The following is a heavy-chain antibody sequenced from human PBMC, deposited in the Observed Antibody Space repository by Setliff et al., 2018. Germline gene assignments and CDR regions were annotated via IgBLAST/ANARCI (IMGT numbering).Heavy chain of an antibody. V-gene: IGHV4-38-2*01. CDR1: GYSISSGYY. Sequence: TSETLSLTCAVSGYSISSGYYWGWIRQPPGKGLEWIGSIYHSGSTYYNPSLKSRVTISVDTSKNQFSLKLSSVTAADTALYYCARGSGAVVVAATPFAYWGQGTLVTVSS. D-gene: IGHD2-15*01. CDR3: ARGSGAVVVAATPFAY. J-gene: IGHJ4*02. CDR2: IYHSGST.